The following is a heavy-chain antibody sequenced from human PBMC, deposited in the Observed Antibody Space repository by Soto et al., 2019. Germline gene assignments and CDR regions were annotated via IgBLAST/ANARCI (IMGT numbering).Heavy chain of an antibody. CDR3: ARGHYCSGGSCYPGSWFDP. J-gene: IGHJ5*02. Sequence: SETLSLTCAVSGGSISSGGYSWSWIRQPPGKGLEWIGYIYHSGSTYYNPSLKSRVTISVDRSKNQFSLKLSSVTAADTAVYYFARGHYCSGGSCYPGSWFDPWGQGTLVTVSS. CDR2: IYHSGST. D-gene: IGHD2-15*01. V-gene: IGHV4-30-2*01. CDR1: GGSISSGGYS.